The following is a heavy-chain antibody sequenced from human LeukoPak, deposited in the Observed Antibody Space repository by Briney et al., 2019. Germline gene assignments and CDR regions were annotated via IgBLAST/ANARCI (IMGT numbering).Heavy chain of an antibody. D-gene: IGHD3-10*02. Sequence: GGSLRLSCAASGFSFSSYWMHWVRQVPGKGLVWVSRTNSDGRNTNYADSVKGRFTISRDNAKNTLYLQMNSLRAEDTAVYYCAELGITMIGGVWGKGTTVTISS. CDR2: TNSDGRNT. J-gene: IGHJ6*04. CDR1: GFSFSSYW. CDR3: AELGITMIGGV. V-gene: IGHV3-74*01.